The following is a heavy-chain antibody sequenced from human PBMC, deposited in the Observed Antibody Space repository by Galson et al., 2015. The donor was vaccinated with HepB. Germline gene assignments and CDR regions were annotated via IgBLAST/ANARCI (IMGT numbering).Heavy chain of an antibody. CDR2: ISYDGSNK. J-gene: IGHJ4*02. V-gene: IGHV3-30-3*01. CDR3: AKAQSGADY. CDR1: GFTFSSYA. D-gene: IGHD1-26*01. Sequence: SLRLSCAASGFTFSSYAMHWVRQAPGKGLEWVAVISYDGSNKYYADSVKGRFTISRDNSKNTLYLQMNSLRAEDTAVYYCAKAQSGADYWGQGTLVTVSS.